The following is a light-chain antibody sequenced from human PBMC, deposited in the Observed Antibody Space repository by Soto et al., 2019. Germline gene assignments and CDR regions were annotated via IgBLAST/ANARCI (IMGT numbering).Light chain of an antibody. CDR1: RSLSDW. Sequence: DIPMTQSPSSLSPSVGDRVTITCRASRSLSDWLAWYQQKPGKAPELLIFDASNLKSGVSSRFSGSGSGTEFTLTISRLQPDDVATYYCLQYSSHSWTFGQGTKVEIK. CDR2: DAS. CDR3: LQYSSHSWT. J-gene: IGKJ1*01. V-gene: IGKV1-5*01.